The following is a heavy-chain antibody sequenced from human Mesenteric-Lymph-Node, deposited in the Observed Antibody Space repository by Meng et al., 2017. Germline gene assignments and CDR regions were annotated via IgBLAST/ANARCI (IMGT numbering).Heavy chain of an antibody. CDR3: ANDRGGGYCSGGSCYCVYDAFDI. V-gene: IGHV3-9*01. Sequence: SLKISCAASGFNFRDYCMSWSRQAPGKGLEWVSGIRWNRGRIGYADSVKGRFNISRDKAKNSLYLQMNSLRAEDTALYYCANDRGGGYCSGGSCYCVYDAFDIWGQGTMVTVSS. CDR1: GFNFRDYC. J-gene: IGHJ3*02. CDR2: IRWNRGRI. D-gene: IGHD2-15*01.